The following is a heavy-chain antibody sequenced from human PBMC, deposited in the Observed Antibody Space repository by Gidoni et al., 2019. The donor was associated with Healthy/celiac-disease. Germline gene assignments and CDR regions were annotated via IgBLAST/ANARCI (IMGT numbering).Heavy chain of an antibody. J-gene: IGHJ4*02. CDR2: IYYSGST. CDR3: ARPLDRGATPGY. V-gene: IGHV4-39*01. D-gene: IGHD1-26*01. CDR1: GGSISSSSYY. Sequence: QLQLQESGPGLVKPSETLSLTCTVSGGSISSSSYYWGWIRQPPGKGLEWIGSIYYSGSTYYNPSLKSLVTISVATSKNQFSLKLSSVTAADTAVYYCARPLDRGATPGYWGQGTLVTVSS.